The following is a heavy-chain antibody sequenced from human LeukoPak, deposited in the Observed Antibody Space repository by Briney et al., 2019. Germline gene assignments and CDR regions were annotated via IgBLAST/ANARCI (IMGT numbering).Heavy chain of an antibody. Sequence: GGSLRLSCAASGFTFSNTWMHWVRQAPGKGLVWVSRVSSDGSTTTYADSVKGRFTISRDNSKNTLYLQMKNLRPEDTAVYYCARDFGILSGYADYWGQGTLVTVSS. J-gene: IGHJ4*02. CDR2: VSSDGSTT. CDR3: ARDFGILSGYADY. CDR1: GFTFSNTW. D-gene: IGHD3-3*01. V-gene: IGHV3-74*01.